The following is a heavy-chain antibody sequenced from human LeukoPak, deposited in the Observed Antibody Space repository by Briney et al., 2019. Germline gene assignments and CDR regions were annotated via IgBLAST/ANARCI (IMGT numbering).Heavy chain of an antibody. CDR3: ARGYRSSAYIS. CDR2: INPKSGDT. Sequence: ASVKVSCKASGYIFTGYYIHWVRQAPGQGLEWMGWINPKSGDTIYAQKFQGRITMARDTPISAAYMELSSPTSDDTAVYYCARGYRSSAYISWGQGTLVTVSS. D-gene: IGHD6-13*01. CDR1: GYIFTGYY. V-gene: IGHV1-2*02. J-gene: IGHJ5*02.